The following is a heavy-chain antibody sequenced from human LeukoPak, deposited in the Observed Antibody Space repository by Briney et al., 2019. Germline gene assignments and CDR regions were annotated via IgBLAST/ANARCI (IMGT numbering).Heavy chain of an antibody. J-gene: IGHJ4*02. Sequence: GGSLRLSCAASGFTVSSNYMNWVRQAPGKGLVWVSRIESDGSSTSYADSVKGRFTISRDNAANTLYLQMNSLRAEDTAVYYCARGSWSAAGTSIDYWGQGTLVTVSS. CDR2: IESDGSST. CDR1: GFTVSSNY. CDR3: ARGSWSAAGTSIDY. D-gene: IGHD6-13*01. V-gene: IGHV3-74*01.